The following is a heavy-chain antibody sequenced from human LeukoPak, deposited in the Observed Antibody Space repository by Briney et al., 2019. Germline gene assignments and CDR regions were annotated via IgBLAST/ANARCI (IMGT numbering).Heavy chain of an antibody. CDR2: ISSSGSYT. D-gene: IGHD1-26*01. J-gene: IGHJ4*02. CDR1: GFTFSDFY. V-gene: IGHV3-11*05. CDR3: ARDSAGGYLLNYFDY. Sequence: GGSLRPSCAGSGFTFSDFYINWIRQAPGKGLEWISYISSSGSYTDYADSVRGRFTISRDNTKNSVYLQMTNLRAEDTAVYYCARDSAGGYLLNYFDYWGQGSLVTVSS.